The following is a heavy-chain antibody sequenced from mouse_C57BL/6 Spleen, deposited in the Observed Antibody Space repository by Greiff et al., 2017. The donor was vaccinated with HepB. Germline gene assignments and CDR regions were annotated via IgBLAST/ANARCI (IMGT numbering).Heavy chain of an antibody. CDR2: IYPGDGDT. CDR3: AREGTTVVGSYWYFDV. J-gene: IGHJ1*03. D-gene: IGHD1-1*01. V-gene: IGHV1-82*01. Sequence: QVQLQQSGPELVKPGASVKISCKASGYAFSSSWMNWVKQRPGKGLEWIGRIYPGDGDTNYNGKFKGKATLTADKSSSTAYMQLSSLTSEDSAVYFCAREGTTVVGSYWYFDVWGTGTTVTVSS. CDR1: GYAFSSSW.